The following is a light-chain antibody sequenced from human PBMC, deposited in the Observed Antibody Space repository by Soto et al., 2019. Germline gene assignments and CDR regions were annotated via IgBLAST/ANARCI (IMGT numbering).Light chain of an antibody. Sequence: QSALTQPASVSGSPGQSITITCTETSSDVGGYNYVSWYQQHPGKAPKLMIYDVSNRPSGVSNRFSGPKSGNTASLTISGLQAEDEADYYCSSYTSSSTLVVFGGGTKLTVL. CDR3: SSYTSSSTLVV. CDR2: DVS. V-gene: IGLV2-14*01. J-gene: IGLJ2*01. CDR1: SSDVGGYNY.